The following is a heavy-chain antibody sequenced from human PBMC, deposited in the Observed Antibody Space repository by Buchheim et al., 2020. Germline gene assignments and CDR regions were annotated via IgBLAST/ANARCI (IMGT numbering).Heavy chain of an antibody. V-gene: IGHV3-74*01. D-gene: IGHD3-16*01. CDR1: GFTFSSSW. J-gene: IGHJ6*02. Sequence: EVQLVESGGGLVQPGGSLRLSCAASGFTFSSSWMHWVRQAPGKGLVWVSHINSDGSTTSYAEPVKGRFIISRDNDKNTVYLQMNSLRVEDTAVYYCAKDWAYGMDVWGQGTT. CDR3: AKDWAYGMDV. CDR2: INSDGSTT.